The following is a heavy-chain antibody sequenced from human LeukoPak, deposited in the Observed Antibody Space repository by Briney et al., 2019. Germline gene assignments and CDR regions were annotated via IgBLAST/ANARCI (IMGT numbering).Heavy chain of an antibody. CDR2: MNPNSGNT. D-gene: IGHD6-6*01. J-gene: IGHJ5*02. CDR3: ARDRSIAARPAPGWFDP. V-gene: IGHV1-8*01. Sequence: GASVKVSCKASGYTFTSYDINWVRQATGQGLEWMGWMNPNSGNTGYAQKFQGRVTMTRNTSISTAYMELSSLRSEDTAVYYCARDRSIAARPAPGWFDPWGQGTLVTVS. CDR1: GYTFTSYD.